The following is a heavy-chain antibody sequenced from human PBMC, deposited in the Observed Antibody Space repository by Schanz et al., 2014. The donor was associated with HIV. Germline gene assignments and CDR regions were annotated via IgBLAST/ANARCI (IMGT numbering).Heavy chain of an antibody. V-gene: IGHV3-30*03. CDR1: GFTFNLYG. CDR2: ISKDGSDK. D-gene: IGHD6-13*01. J-gene: IGHJ4*02. Sequence: QVQLVESGGDVVLPGKSLTLSCAASGFTFNLYGMHWVRQAPGKGLEWVAVISKDGSDKYYTDSVKGRFTISRDNSNNTLYLQMNSLRADDTAVYYCARDPLSLAADKGPFDYWGQGTLVTVSS. CDR3: ARDPLSLAADKGPFDY.